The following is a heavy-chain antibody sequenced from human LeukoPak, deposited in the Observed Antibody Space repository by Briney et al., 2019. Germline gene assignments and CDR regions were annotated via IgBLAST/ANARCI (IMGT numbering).Heavy chain of an antibody. CDR1: GGTFSSYA. CDR3: ASGSYYDFWSGYSRYYYYYMDV. CDR2: IIPIFGTA. V-gene: IGHV1-69*05. J-gene: IGHJ6*03. D-gene: IGHD3-3*01. Sequence: GSSVKVSCKASGGTFSSYAISWVRQAPGQGLEWMGRIIPIFGTANYAQKFQGRVTITTDESTSTVYMELSSLRSEDTAVYYCASGSYYDFWSGYSRYYYYYMDVWGKGSTVTVSS.